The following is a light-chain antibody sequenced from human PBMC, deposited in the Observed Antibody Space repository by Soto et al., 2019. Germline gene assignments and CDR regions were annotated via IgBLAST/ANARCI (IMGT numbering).Light chain of an antibody. J-gene: IGLJ1*01. Sequence: QSVLTQPPSASGSAGQSVTISCTGTSTDVGGYNYVSWYQQHPGKAPKLMIYEVSKRPSGVPDRFSGSKSGNTASLTVSGLQAEDEADYYCSSYAGSYTFVFGIGTKVTVL. CDR3: SSYAGSYTFV. V-gene: IGLV2-8*01. CDR1: STDVGGYNY. CDR2: EVS.